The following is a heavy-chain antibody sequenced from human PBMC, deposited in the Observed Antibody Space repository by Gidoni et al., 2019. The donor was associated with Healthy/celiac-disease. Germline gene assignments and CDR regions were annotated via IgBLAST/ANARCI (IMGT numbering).Heavy chain of an antibody. J-gene: IGHJ4*02. Sequence: QVQLVQSGAEVKKPGSSVKVSCKASGGTFSSYAISWVRQAPGQGLEWMGGIIPIFGTANYAQKFQGRVTITADESTSTAYMELSSLRSEDTAVYYCARLGIYDFWSGFAAPFDYWGQGTLVTVSS. V-gene: IGHV1-69*01. CDR3: ARLGIYDFWSGFAAPFDY. CDR2: IIPIFGTA. D-gene: IGHD3-3*01. CDR1: GGTFSSYA.